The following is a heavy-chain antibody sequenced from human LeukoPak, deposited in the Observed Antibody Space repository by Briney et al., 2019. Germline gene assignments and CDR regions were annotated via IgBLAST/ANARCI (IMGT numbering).Heavy chain of an antibody. D-gene: IGHD6-19*01. J-gene: IGHJ3*02. CDR1: GFTFSSYS. CDR3: ARIAVAYDAFDI. V-gene: IGHV3-21*01. Sequence: GGSLRLSCAASGFTFSSYSMNWVRLAPGKGLEWVSSIGSSSSYIYYADSVKGRFTISRDNAKNSLYLQMNSLRAEDTAVYYCARIAVAYDAFDILGQGTMVTGSS. CDR2: IGSSSSYI.